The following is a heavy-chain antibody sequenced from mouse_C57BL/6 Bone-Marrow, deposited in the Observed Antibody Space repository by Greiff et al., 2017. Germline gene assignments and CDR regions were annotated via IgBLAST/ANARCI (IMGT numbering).Heavy chain of an antibody. J-gene: IGHJ2*01. Sequence: VHVKQSGPELVKPGASVKISCKASGYSFTGYYMNWVKQSPEKSLEWIGEINPSTGGTTYNQKFKAKATLTVDKSSSTAYMQLKSLTSEDSAVYYCARRGGTTVVTDYWGQGTTLTVSS. CDR2: INPSTGGT. D-gene: IGHD1-1*01. CDR1: GYSFTGYY. V-gene: IGHV1-42*01. CDR3: ARRGGTTVVTDY.